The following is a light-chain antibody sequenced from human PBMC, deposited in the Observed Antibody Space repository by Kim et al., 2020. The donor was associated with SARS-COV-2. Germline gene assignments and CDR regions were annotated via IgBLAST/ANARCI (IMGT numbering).Light chain of an antibody. V-gene: IGKV1-5*01. Sequence: DVQMTQSPSTLSVSVGDRVTITCRASKNVSSRLAWYQQKPGQAPNVLIYDASALKSGVPSRFSASGSGTDFTLTISSLQPDDFATYFCQQYGAYYYSFGQGTKLEI. J-gene: IGKJ2*03. CDR2: DAS. CDR3: QQYGAYYYS. CDR1: KNVSSR.